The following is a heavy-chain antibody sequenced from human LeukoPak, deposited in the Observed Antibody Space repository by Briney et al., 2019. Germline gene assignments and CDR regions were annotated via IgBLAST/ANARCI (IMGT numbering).Heavy chain of an antibody. D-gene: IGHD6-13*01. J-gene: IGHJ4*02. Sequence: GGSLRLSCAVSGFTFSSHSMSWVRQAPGKGLEWVSYIRSSSSAIYYADSVKDRFTISRDNAKNSLYLQMNSLRAEDTAVYYCARETDTSSWYGVKYFDYWGQGTLVTVST. CDR2: IRSSSSAI. CDR3: ARETDTSSWYGVKYFDY. CDR1: GFTFSSHS. V-gene: IGHV3-48*01.